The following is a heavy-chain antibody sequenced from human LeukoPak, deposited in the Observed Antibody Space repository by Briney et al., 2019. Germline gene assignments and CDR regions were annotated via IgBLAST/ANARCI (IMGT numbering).Heavy chain of an antibody. CDR1: GFTFSSYW. D-gene: IGHD3-22*01. J-gene: IGHJ4*02. CDR3: ATPLDYYDTSGYHQGGD. CDR2: IKQDGSKK. V-gene: IGHV3-7*03. Sequence: GGSLRLSCAASGFTFSSYWMTWVRQAPGKGLEWVANIKQDGSKKNYVDSVKGRFSISRDNAKNSLYLQMNSLRAEDTAVYYCATPLDYYDTSGYHQGGDWGQGILVTVSS.